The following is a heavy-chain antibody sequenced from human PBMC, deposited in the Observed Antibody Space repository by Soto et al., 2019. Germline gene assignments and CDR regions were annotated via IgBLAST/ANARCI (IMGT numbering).Heavy chain of an antibody. J-gene: IGHJ5*02. V-gene: IGHV1-8*01. CDR1: GYTFTSYD. CDR2: MNPNSGNT. Sequence: ASVKVSCKASGYTFTSYDINWVRQATGQGLEWMGWMNPNSGNTGYAQKFQGRVTMTRNTSISTAYMELSSLRSEDTAVYYCARPFWNLSKSGPASWFDPWGQGTLVTVSS. CDR3: ARPFWNLSKSGPASWFDP. D-gene: IGHD1-7*01.